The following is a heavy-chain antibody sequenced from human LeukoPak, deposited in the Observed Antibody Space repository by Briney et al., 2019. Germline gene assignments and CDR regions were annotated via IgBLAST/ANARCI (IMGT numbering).Heavy chain of an antibody. V-gene: IGHV4-34*01. CDR2: INHSGST. J-gene: IGHJ5*02. D-gene: IGHD3-3*01. Sequence: SETLSLTCAVYGGSFSGYYWSWIRQPPGKGLEWIGEINHSGSTNYNPSLKSRVTISVDTSKNQFSLKLSSVTAADTAVYYCASRDDFWSGYYPWGQGTLVTVSS. CDR3: ASRDDFWSGYYP. CDR1: GGSFSGYY.